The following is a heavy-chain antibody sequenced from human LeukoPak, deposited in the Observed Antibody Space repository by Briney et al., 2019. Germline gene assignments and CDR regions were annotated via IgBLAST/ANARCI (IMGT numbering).Heavy chain of an antibody. J-gene: IGHJ4*02. CDR3: ARGVGIGGYSYGSDFDY. CDR1: GFTFSSYS. CDR2: ISSSSSTI. V-gene: IGHV3-48*01. Sequence: GGSLRLSCAASGFTFSSYSMNWVRQAPGKGLEWVSYISSSSSTIYHADSVKGRFTISRDNAKNSLYLQMNSLRAEDTAVYYCARGVGIGGYSYGSDFDYWGQGTLVTVSS. D-gene: IGHD5-18*01.